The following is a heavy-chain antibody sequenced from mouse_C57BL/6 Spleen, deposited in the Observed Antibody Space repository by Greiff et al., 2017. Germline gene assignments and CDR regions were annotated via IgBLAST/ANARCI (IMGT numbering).Heavy chain of an antibody. J-gene: IGHJ2*01. CDR2: INPSNGGT. Sequence: QVQLKQSGTELVKPGASVKLSCKASGYTFTSYWMHWVKQRPGQGLEWIGNINPSNGGTNYNEKFKSKATLTVDKSSSTAYMQLSSLTSEDSAVYYCAREIAYYYGSSYYFDYWGQGTTLTVSS. CDR1: GYTFTSYW. CDR3: AREIAYYYGSSYYFDY. V-gene: IGHV1-53*01. D-gene: IGHD1-1*01.